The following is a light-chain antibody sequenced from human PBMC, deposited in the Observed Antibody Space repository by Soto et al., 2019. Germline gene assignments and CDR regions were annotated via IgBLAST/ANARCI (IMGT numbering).Light chain of an antibody. CDR2: DAS. J-gene: IGKJ4*01. V-gene: IGKV3D-11*01. Sequence: EILLTQSPATLSLSPGERATLSCRANQDVRKYLAWYQQTPGQAPRLLIYDASIRATGIPARFSGSASGTDFTLTISSLEPEDFAIYYCQNRDDWRGIFGGGTKVEIK. CDR1: QDVRKY. CDR3: QNRDDWRGI.